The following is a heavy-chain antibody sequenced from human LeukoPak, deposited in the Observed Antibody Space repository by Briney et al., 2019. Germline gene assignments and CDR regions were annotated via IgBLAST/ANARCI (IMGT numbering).Heavy chain of an antibody. CDR2: IYYSGST. CDR3: ARDLSSGWPYQWSYFDY. J-gene: IGHJ4*02. Sequence: SETLSLTCTVSGGSISSSSYYWGWIRQPPGKGLEWIGSIYYSGSTYYNPSLKSRVTISVDKSKNQFSLKLSSVTAADTAVYYCARDLSSGWPYQWSYFDYWGQGTLVTVSS. V-gene: IGHV4-39*07. D-gene: IGHD6-19*01. CDR1: GGSISSSSYY.